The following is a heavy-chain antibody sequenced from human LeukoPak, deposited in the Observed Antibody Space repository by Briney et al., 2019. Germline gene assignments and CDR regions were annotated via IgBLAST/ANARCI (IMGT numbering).Heavy chain of an antibody. Sequence: SQTLSLTCTVSGGSISSGSYYWSWIRQPAGKGLEWIGRIYTSGSTNYNPSLKSRVTISVDTSKNQFSLKLSSVTAADTAVYYCARSIGYSYGGGDYWGQGTLVTVSS. J-gene: IGHJ4*02. V-gene: IGHV4-61*02. CDR2: IYTSGST. CDR1: GGSISSGSYY. D-gene: IGHD5-18*01. CDR3: ARSIGYSYGGGDY.